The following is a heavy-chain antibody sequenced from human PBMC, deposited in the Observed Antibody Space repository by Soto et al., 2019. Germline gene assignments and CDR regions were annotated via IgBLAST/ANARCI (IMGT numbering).Heavy chain of an antibody. CDR2: IYYSGST. D-gene: IGHD6-19*01. CDR1: GGSISSSSYY. V-gene: IGHV4-39*07. CDR3: ARGIEGWYQGRYYYGMDV. J-gene: IGHJ6*02. Sequence: PSETLSLTCTVSGGSISSSSYYWGWIRQPPGKGLEWIGSIYYSGSTYYNLSLKSRVTISVDTSKNQFSLKLSSVTAADTAVYYCARGIEGWYQGRYYYGMDVWGQGTTVTVSS.